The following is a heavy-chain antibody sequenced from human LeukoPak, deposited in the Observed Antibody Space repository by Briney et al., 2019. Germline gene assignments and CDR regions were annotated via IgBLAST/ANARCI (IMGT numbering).Heavy chain of an antibody. V-gene: IGHV3-15*01. D-gene: IGHD6-19*01. CDR1: GFTFSSYG. CDR3: TTGERGWSYYYYGMDV. Sequence: PGGSLRLSCAASGFTFSSYGMHWVRQAPGKGLEWVGRIKSKTDGGITDYAAPVKGRFTISRDDSKNTLYLQMNSLKTEDTAVYYCTTGERGWSYYYYGMDVWGQGTTVTVSS. J-gene: IGHJ6*02. CDR2: IKSKTDGGIT.